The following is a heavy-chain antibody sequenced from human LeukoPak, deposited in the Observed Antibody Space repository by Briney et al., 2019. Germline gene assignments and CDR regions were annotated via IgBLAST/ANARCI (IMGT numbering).Heavy chain of an antibody. CDR2: VRSDGSIK. CDR3: ASPFIAAAGNDYYYGMDV. Sequence: GGSLRLSCAASGFSFSDCGMHWVRQAPGKGLEWVAFVRSDGSIKYYADSVTGRFTISRDNSKNTLYLQMNSLRAEDTAVYYCASPFIAAAGNDYYYGMDVWGQGTTVTVSS. CDR1: GFSFSDCG. J-gene: IGHJ6*02. V-gene: IGHV3-30*02. D-gene: IGHD6-13*01.